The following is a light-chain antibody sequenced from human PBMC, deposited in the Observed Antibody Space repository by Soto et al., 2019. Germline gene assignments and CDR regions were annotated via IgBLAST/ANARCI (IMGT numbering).Light chain of an antibody. CDR2: DAS. J-gene: IGKJ4*01. Sequence: DIQMTQSPSTLSASVGDRVTITCRASQSISFWLAWYQQKPGSAPNLLIYDASTLGGGVPSRFSGSGSGTEFTLPLSNLQPDDVASYYCQQYNSCPLTFGGGTRVEIK. V-gene: IGKV1-5*01. CDR3: QQYNSCPLT. CDR1: QSISFW.